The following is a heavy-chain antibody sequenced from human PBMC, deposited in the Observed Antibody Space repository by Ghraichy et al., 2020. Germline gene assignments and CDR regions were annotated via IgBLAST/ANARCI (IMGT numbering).Heavy chain of an antibody. CDR3: AAAFYYGSGREDF. D-gene: IGHD3-10*01. CDR2: ISYSGTATT. Sequence: SETLSLTCSVSGGSFSGYYWSWIRQSPGKGLEWIGYISYSGTATTNYSPSLKSRVTISVATSKAPLSLRLTSVTAADTAIYYCAAAFYYGSGREDFWGLGTLVIVSS. V-gene: IGHV4-59*12. CDR1: GGSFSGYY. J-gene: IGHJ4*02.